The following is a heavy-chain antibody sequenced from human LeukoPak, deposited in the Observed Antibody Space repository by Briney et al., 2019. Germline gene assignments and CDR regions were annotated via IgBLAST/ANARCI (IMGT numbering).Heavy chain of an antibody. CDR3: ARVDYGDNGYFQH. D-gene: IGHD4-17*01. J-gene: IGHJ1*01. Sequence: SETLSLTCTVSGGSISSSSYYWGWIRQPPGKGLEWIGSIYYSGSTYYNPSLKSRVTISVDTSKNQFSLKLSSVTAADTAVYYCARVDYGDNGYFQHWGQGTLVTVSS. CDR2: IYYSGST. CDR1: GGSISSSSYY. V-gene: IGHV4-39*07.